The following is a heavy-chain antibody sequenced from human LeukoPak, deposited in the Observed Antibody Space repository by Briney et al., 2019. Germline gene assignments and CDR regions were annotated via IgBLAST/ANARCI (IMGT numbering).Heavy chain of an antibody. Sequence: ASVKVSCKASGYTFTVYYMHWVRQAPGQGPEWMGWINTKSGGTKYAQKFQGRVTMTRDTSINTAYMELSSLTFDDTAVYYCARSQESCSGGTCPGDYWGQGTLVIVSS. CDR2: INTKSGGT. J-gene: IGHJ4*02. CDR1: GYTFTVYY. D-gene: IGHD2-15*01. CDR3: ARSQESCSGGTCPGDY. V-gene: IGHV1-2*02.